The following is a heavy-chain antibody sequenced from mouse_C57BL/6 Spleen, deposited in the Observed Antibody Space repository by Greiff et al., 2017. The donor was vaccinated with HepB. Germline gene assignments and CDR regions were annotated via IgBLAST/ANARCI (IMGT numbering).Heavy chain of an antibody. V-gene: IGHV1-81*01. J-gene: IGHJ4*01. Sequence: QVQLKQSGAELARPGASVKLSCKASGYTFTSYGISWVKQRTGQGLEWIGEIYPRSGNTYYNEKFKGKAKLTADKSSSTAYMELRSLTSEDSAVYFCAREGGNYAMDYWGQGTSVTVSS. CDR3: AREGGNYAMDY. CDR2: IYPRSGNT. CDR1: GYTFTSYG. D-gene: IGHD2-14*01.